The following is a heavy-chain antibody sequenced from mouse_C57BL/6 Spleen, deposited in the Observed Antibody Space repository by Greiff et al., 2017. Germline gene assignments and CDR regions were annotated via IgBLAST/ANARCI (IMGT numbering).Heavy chain of an antibody. D-gene: IGHD2-3*01. CDR2: IHPSDSDT. CDR1: GYTFTSYW. CDR3: ARLLPYYYAMDY. Sequence: QVQLQQPGAELVKPGASVKVSCKASGYTFTSYWMHWVKQRPGQGLEWIGRIHPSDSDTNDNQKFKGKATLTVDKSSSTAYMQLSSLTSEDSAVYYCARLLPYYYAMDYWGQGTSVTVSS. V-gene: IGHV1-74*01. J-gene: IGHJ4*01.